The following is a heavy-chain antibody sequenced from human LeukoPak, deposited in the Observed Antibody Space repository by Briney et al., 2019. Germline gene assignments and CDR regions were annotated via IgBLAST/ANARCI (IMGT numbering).Heavy chain of an antibody. CDR2: IRSKAYGGTT. J-gene: IGHJ3*02. V-gene: IGHV3-49*03. Sequence: GGSLRLSCTASGFTFGDYAMSWFRQAPGKGLEWVGFIRSKAYGGTTEYAASVKGRFTISRDDSKSIAYLQMNSLKTEDTAVYYCTRAARGSYYYDSSGYYYSAFDIWGQGTMVTVSS. CDR3: TRAARGSYYYDSSGYYYSAFDI. D-gene: IGHD3-22*01. CDR1: GFTFGDYA.